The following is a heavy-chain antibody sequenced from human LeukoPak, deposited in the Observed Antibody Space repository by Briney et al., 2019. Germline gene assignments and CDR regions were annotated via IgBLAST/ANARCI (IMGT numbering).Heavy chain of an antibody. J-gene: IGHJ5*02. Sequence: GGSLRLSCAASGFTFSSYEMNWVRQAPGKGLEWVSYISSSGSTVYYADSVKGRFTISRDNAKNSLYLQMNSLRAEDTAVYYCARALTRYYDILTGYFFWFDPWGQGTLVTVSS. D-gene: IGHD3-9*01. CDR1: GFTFSSYE. CDR3: ARALTRYYDILTGYFFWFDP. V-gene: IGHV3-48*03. CDR2: ISSSGSTV.